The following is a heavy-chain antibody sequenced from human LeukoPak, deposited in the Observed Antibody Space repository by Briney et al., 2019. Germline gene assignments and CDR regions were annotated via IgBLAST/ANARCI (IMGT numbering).Heavy chain of an antibody. Sequence: GGSLRLSCAASGFTFSSYGMHWVRQAPGKGLEWVAVISYDGSNKYYADSVKGRFTISRDNSKNTLYLQMNSLRAEDTAVYYCASACYYDSSGYNDWGQGTLVTVSS. CDR3: ASACYYDSSGYND. CDR1: GFTFSSYG. D-gene: IGHD3-22*01. V-gene: IGHV3-30*03. CDR2: ISYDGSNK. J-gene: IGHJ4*02.